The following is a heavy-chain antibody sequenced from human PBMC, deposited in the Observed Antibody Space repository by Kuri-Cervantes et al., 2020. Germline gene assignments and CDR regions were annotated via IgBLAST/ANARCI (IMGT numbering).Heavy chain of an antibody. CDR1: GFTFSSYA. J-gene: IGHJ4*02. V-gene: IGHV3-30-3*01. D-gene: IGHD2-21*02. CDR3: AQVAVTPIFDY. CDR2: ISYDGSNK. Sequence: GESLKISCAASGFTFSSYAMHWVRQAPGKGLEWVAVISYDGSNKYYADSVKGRFTISRDNSKNTLYLQMNSLRAEDTAVYYCAQVAVTPIFDYWGQGTLVTVSS.